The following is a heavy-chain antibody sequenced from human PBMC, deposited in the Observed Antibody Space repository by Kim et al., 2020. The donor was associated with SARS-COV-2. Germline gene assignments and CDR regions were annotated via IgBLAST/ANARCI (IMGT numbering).Heavy chain of an antibody. CDR3: ARKGYRFDY. V-gene: IGHV3-7*03. D-gene: IGHD4-4*01. Sequence: SATYYVDSVKGRLTISRDNAKNSLYLKMNSLRADDTAVYYWARKGYRFDYWGQGTLVTVSS. CDR2: SAT. J-gene: IGHJ4*02.